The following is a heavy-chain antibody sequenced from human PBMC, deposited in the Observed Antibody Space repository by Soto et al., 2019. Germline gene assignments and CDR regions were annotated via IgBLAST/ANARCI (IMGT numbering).Heavy chain of an antibody. J-gene: IGHJ6*03. D-gene: IGHD4-17*01. CDR2: IVVGSGNT. Sequence: SVKVSCKASGYTFTSYDINWVRQARGQRLEWIGWIVVGSGNTNYAQKFQERVTITRDMSTSTAYMELSSLRSEDTAVYYCAAVRLDYGDPTEYYYYYYMDVWGKGTTVTVSS. CDR3: AAVRLDYGDPTEYYYYYYMDV. CDR1: GYTFTSYD. V-gene: IGHV1-58*02.